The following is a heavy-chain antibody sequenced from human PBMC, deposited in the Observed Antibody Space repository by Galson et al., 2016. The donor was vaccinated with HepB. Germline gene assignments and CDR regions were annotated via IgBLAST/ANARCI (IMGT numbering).Heavy chain of an antibody. CDR3: AKDWGLLSFGELCFPVGY. CDR1: GFTFSSYG. CDR2: ISYDGSTK. J-gene: IGHJ4*01. Sequence: SLRLSCAASGFTFSSYGMHWVRQAPGKGLEWVAVISYDGSTKYYADSVKGRFTISRDNSKNTLNLQMNSLRAEDTAGYYCAKDWGLLSFGELCFPVGYWGHGTVVTVSS. V-gene: IGHV3-30*18. D-gene: IGHD3-10*01.